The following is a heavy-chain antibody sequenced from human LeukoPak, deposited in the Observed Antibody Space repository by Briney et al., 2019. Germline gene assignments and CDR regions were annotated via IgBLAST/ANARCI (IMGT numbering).Heavy chain of an antibody. V-gene: IGHV3-11*06. CDR3: SRNRQWLLADY. CDR2: ISIGSSYT. CDR1: GLTFSDYY. D-gene: IGHD3-22*01. Sequence: PGGSLRLSCAVSGLTFSDYYMSWIRQAPGKGLEWVSYISIGSSYTNYAVSVKGRFTISRDAAKSSLYLQMNILISEDTAVYFCSRNRQWLLADYWGQGTVVTVSS. J-gene: IGHJ4*02.